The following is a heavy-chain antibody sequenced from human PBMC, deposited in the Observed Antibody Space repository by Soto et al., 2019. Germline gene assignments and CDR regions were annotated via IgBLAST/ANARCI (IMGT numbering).Heavy chain of an antibody. CDR3: ARYRPVDY. J-gene: IGHJ4*02. CDR1: GFTFSAFS. Sequence: GGSLRLSCAGSGFTFSAFSMNWVRQAPGKGLEWISYIYGSSSTMYYADSVKGRFSISRDNAKSSLYLQMNNLTHEDTAVYYCARYRPVDYWGQGTPVTVSS. CDR2: IYGSSSTM. D-gene: IGHD1-26*01. V-gene: IGHV3-48*02.